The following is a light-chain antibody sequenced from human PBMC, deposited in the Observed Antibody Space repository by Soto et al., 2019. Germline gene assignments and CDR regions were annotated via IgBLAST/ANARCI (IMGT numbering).Light chain of an antibody. CDR3: AAWDDSLNGVI. J-gene: IGLJ2*01. CDR2: YDD. V-gene: IGLV1-36*01. CDR1: NSNIGNNA. Sequence: QSVLTQPPSVSEVPRQRVSISCSGSNSNIGNNAVNWYQQLPGKTPKLLIYYDDLLPSGVSDRFSGSKSGTSASLAISGLQSEDEAVYYCAAWDDSLNGVIFGGGTKLTV.